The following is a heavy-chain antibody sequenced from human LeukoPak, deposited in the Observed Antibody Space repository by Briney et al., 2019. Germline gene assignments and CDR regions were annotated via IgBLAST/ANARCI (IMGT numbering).Heavy chain of an antibody. CDR2: INPNNGGT. Sequence: ASVKVSFKASVYTFTGYYMHWVRQPPGQGLEWMGWINPNNGGTNYAHKFQGRVTMTRDTSINPAYLELSSLRSEDTAVYYCARDGDWSYGRCFDPWGKGTLVTVS. J-gene: IGHJ5*02. D-gene: IGHD1-7*01. CDR1: VYTFTGYY. CDR3: ARDGDWSYGRCFDP. V-gene: IGHV1-2*02.